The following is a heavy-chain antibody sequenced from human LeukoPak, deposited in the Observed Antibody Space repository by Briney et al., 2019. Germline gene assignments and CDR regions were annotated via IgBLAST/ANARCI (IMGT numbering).Heavy chain of an antibody. CDR2: ITSSSSYT. D-gene: IGHD1-26*01. J-gene: IGHJ6*03. CDR3: ARDPYNGNYGDPYYYYMDV. CDR1: GFTFSSYE. Sequence: GGSLRLSCAASGFTFSSYEMNWVRQAPGKGLEWVSSITSSSSYTFYADSVKGRFTISRDNAKNSLYLQMNSLRAEDTAIYYCARDPYNGNYGDPYYYYMDVWGKGTTVTISS. V-gene: IGHV3-21*01.